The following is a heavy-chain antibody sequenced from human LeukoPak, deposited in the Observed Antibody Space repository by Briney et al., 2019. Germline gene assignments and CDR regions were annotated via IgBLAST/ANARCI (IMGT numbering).Heavy chain of an antibody. J-gene: IGHJ4*02. D-gene: IGHD1-1*01. CDR2: ISGSGGST. V-gene: IGHV3-23*01. CDR1: GFTFSSYA. Sequence: GGSLRLSCAASGFTFSSYAMSWVRQAPGKGLEWVSAISGSGGSTYYADSVKGRFTISRGNSKNTLFLQMNSLRAEDTAVYYCARVAKSGSRWNGEDYWGQGTLVTVSS. CDR3: ARVAKSGSRWNGEDY.